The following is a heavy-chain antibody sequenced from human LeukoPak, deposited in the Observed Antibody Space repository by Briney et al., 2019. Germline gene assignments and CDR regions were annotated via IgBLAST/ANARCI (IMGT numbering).Heavy chain of an antibody. CDR1: GFTLSSFA. Sequence: QPGRSLRLSCEASGFTLSSFAMHWVRQAPGKGLEWVAVLSHDDINEFYADSVKGRFIISRDNSKNTVYLQMNSLRVEDTAVYYCARDLRDCSSARCNVLYFLMDAWGQGTTVSVSS. CDR3: ARDLRDCSSARCNVLYFLMDA. D-gene: IGHD2-2*01. J-gene: IGHJ6*02. V-gene: IGHV3-30*03. CDR2: LSHDDINE.